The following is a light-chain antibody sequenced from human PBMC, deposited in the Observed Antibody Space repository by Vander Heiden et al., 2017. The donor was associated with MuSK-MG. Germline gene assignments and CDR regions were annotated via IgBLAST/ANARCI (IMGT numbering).Light chain of an antibody. CDR2: AID. CDR1: GSGSGTYND. J-gene: IGLJ3*02. V-gene: IGLV2-8*01. Sequence: QSALTQPPSASGSPRQSATISRAGTGSGSGTYNDLSSYQQPPGKAPQLMIYAIDKRPSGVPDRFSGSRSANTASLTVSGLQADDEADYFCSSYAGSNKVLFGGGTRLTVL. CDR3: SSYAGSNKVL.